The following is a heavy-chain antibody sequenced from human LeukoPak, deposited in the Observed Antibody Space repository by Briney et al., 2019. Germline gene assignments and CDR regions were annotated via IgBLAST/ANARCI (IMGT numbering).Heavy chain of an antibody. CDR3: VGPGATTRFDY. V-gene: IGHV4-34*01. J-gene: IGHJ4*02. D-gene: IGHD1-26*01. CDR1: GGSLTDLW. CDR2: INHSGTT. Sequence: SETLSLTCVVYGGSLTDLWGSGVRQPPGKGLEWIGEINHSGTTYYNPSLKSRVTISVDTSKNQFSLKLDSVTAADTAIYYCVGPGATTRFDYWGQGSLVTVSS.